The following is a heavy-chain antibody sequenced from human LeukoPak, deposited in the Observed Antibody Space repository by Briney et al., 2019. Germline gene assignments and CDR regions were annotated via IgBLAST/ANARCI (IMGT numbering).Heavy chain of an antibody. CDR1: GFTFSSYS. Sequence: PGGSLRLSCAASGFTFSSYSMNWVRQAPGKGLEWVSYISSSSSTIYYADSVKGRFTISRDSAKNSLYLQMNSLRDEDTAVYYCARVGPLWFGELFTPLPYYYYYGMDVWGQGTTVTVSS. CDR3: ARVGPLWFGELFTPLPYYYYYGMDV. J-gene: IGHJ6*02. V-gene: IGHV3-48*02. D-gene: IGHD3-10*01. CDR2: ISSSSSTI.